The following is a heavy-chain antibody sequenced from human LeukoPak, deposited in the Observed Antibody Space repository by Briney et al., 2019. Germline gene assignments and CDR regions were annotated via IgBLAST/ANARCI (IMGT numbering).Heavy chain of an antibody. J-gene: IGHJ3*02. V-gene: IGHV3-15*07. CDR2: IKSEIDGGAT. Sequence: GGSLRLSCAASGFTFSDTWMNWVSQAPGKGLEWVGRIKSEIDGGATDYAAPVQGRFTISRDDSQATLYLQMNSLKTEDTAVYYCTTGGSVIVAGTRAFDIWGQGTMVTVSS. CDR1: GFTFSDTW. D-gene: IGHD5-12*01. CDR3: TTGGSVIVAGTRAFDI.